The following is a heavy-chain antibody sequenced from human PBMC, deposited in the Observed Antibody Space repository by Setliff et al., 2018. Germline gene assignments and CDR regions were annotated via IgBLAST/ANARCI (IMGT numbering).Heavy chain of an antibody. D-gene: IGHD6-13*01. CDR2: VYPGDSDT. Sequence: PGESLKISCRASGYTFTNYWIGWVRQMPGKGLEWMGIVYPGDSDTRYSPSFQGQVTISADKSISTAYLQWSSLKASDTAMYYCARALASAGTVYFDYWGQGTLVTVSS. J-gene: IGHJ4*02. CDR1: GYTFTNYW. CDR3: ARALASAGTVYFDY. V-gene: IGHV5-51*01.